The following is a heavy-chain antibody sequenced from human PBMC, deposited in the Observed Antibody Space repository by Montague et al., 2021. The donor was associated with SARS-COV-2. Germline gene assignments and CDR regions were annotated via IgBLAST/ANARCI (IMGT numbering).Heavy chain of an antibody. CDR1: GGSISSYY. V-gene: IGHV4-4*07. CDR2: IYTSGST. Sequence: SETLSLTCTVSGGSISSYYWSWIRQPAGKGLEWIGLIYTSGSTHYNPSLKSRVTMSLDTSKNQFSLKLRSVTAADTAVYYCARGSFGMGAFDIWGQGTMVTVSS. CDR3: ARGSFGMGAFDI. J-gene: IGHJ3*02. D-gene: IGHD1-14*01.